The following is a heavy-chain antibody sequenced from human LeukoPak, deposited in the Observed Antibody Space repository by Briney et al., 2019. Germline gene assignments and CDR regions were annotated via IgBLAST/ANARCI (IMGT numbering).Heavy chain of an antibody. CDR2: ISAYNGNT. V-gene: IGHV1-18*04. Sequence: LRASVKVSCKASGYTFTSYGISWVRQDPGQGLEWMGWISAYNGNTNYAQKLQGRVTMTTDTSTSTAYMELRSLRSDDTAVYYCARFPTYSGYESNWFDPWGQGTLVTVSS. CDR1: GYTFTSYG. D-gene: IGHD5-12*01. CDR3: ARFPTYSGYESNWFDP. J-gene: IGHJ5*02.